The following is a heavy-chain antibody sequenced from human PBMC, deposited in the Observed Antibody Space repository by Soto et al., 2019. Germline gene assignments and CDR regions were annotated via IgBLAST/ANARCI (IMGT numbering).Heavy chain of an antibody. CDR2: ISGSGGST. CDR3: AKDRMGYYYDSSGPNNWFDP. Sequence: GSLRLSCAASGFTFSSYAMSWVRQAPGKGLEWVSAISGSGGSTYYADSVKGRFTISRDNSKNTLYLQMNSLRAEDTAVYYCAKDRMGYYYDSSGPNNWFDPWGQGTLVTVSS. V-gene: IGHV3-23*01. CDR1: GFTFSSYA. J-gene: IGHJ5*02. D-gene: IGHD3-22*01.